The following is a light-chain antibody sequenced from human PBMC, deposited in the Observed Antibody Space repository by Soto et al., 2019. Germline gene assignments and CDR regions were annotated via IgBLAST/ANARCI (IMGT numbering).Light chain of an antibody. CDR2: DAS. CDR3: QKCDYLPI. V-gene: IGKV1-5*01. J-gene: IGKJ3*01. Sequence: DIQMTQSPSTLSASVGYRVTITCRASQSISSWLAWYQQKPGKAPKLLMYDASSLESGVQSRFSGSGSGTDFTLTITSLQPDDFATYCCQKCDYLPIFGPGPTVDLK. CDR1: QSISSW.